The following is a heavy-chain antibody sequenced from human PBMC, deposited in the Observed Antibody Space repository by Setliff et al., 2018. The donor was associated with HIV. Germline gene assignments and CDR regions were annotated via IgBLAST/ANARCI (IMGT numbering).Heavy chain of an antibody. V-gene: IGHV4-4*09. Sequence: SSETLSLTCTVSGGSISSYYWSWIRQPPGKGLEWIGYIHTSGSTNYNPSLKSRVTISVDTSKNQFSLKLSSVTAADTAVYYCVGEGGYSSGWYRTYYFDYWGQGTLVTVSS. CDR1: GGSISSYY. D-gene: IGHD6-19*01. J-gene: IGHJ4*02. CDR2: IHTSGST. CDR3: VGEGGYSSGWYRTYYFDY.